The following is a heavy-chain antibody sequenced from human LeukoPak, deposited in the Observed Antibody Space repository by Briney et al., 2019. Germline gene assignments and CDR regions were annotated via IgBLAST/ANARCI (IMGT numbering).Heavy chain of an antibody. V-gene: IGHV3-30-3*01. CDR3: AKGPSRWTHCSSTSCYNY. CDR1: GFTFSSYA. J-gene: IGHJ4*02. Sequence: GGSLRLSCAASGFTFSSYAMHWVRQAPGKGLEWVAVISYDGSNKYYADSVKGRFTISRDNSKNTLYLQMNSLRAEDTAVYYCAKGPSRWTHCSSTSCYNYWGQGTLVTVSS. CDR2: ISYDGSNK. D-gene: IGHD2-2*01.